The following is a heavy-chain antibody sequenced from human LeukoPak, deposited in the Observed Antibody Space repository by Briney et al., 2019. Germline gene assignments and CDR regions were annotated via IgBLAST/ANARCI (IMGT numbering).Heavy chain of an antibody. J-gene: IGHJ5*02. Sequence: ASVKVSCKASGYTFTNYAISWVRQAPGQGLEWMGWISGYNDNTNYAQKYQGRVTITADESTSTAYMELSSLRSEDTAVYYCARELGQMVRGGGAQEGMNWFDPWGQGTLVTVSS. D-gene: IGHD3-10*01. CDR3: ARELGQMVRGGGAQEGMNWFDP. CDR2: ISGYNDNT. CDR1: GYTFTNYA. V-gene: IGHV1-18*01.